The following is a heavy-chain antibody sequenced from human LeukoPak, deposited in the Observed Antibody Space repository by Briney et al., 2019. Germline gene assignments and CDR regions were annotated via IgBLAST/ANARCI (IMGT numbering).Heavy chain of an antibody. CDR1: GFTFSSYS. CDR2: ISSSGSTI. Sequence: GALRLSCAASGFTFSSYSMNWVRQAPGKGLEWVSYISSSGSTIYYADSVKGRFTISRDNAKNSLYLQMNSLRAEDTAYYYCARQSRQQLASDYWGQGTLVTVSS. CDR3: ARQSRQQLASDY. J-gene: IGHJ4*02. D-gene: IGHD6-13*01. V-gene: IGHV3-48*04.